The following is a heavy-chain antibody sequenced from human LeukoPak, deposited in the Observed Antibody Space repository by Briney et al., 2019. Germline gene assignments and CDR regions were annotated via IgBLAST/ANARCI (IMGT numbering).Heavy chain of an antibody. Sequence: SEALSLTRTVSGGSINGYYWNWIRQTPGKGPQWIGYIFYSGSTNYNPSLKSRVTISLDTSKNQFSLKLISVTAADTAVYYCARSSYYDFWSGSPTYNWFDSWGQGTLVTVSS. CDR2: IFYSGST. CDR3: ARSSYYDFWSGSPTYNWFDS. J-gene: IGHJ5*01. CDR1: GGSINGYY. D-gene: IGHD3-3*01. V-gene: IGHV4-59*01.